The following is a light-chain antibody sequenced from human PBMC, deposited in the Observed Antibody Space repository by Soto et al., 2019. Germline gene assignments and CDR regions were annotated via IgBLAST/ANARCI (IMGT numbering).Light chain of an antibody. CDR3: CSYVGSSTLV. CDR1: SSDVGSYDL. CDR2: EGT. J-gene: IGLJ2*01. Sequence: QSVLTQPASVSGSPGQSITFSCTGTSSDVGSYDLVSWYQQYPGKASKLLIYEGTKRPSGVSNRFSGSKSGNTASLTISGLQAEDEADYYCCSYVGSSTLVFGGGTKLTVL. V-gene: IGLV2-23*01.